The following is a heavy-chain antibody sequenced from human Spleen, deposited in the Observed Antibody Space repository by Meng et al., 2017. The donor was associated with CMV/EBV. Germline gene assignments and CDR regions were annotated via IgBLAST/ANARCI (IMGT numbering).Heavy chain of an antibody. CDR3: TRSPPTMVTTFHNWLDS. CDR2: INPNSGGR. D-gene: IGHD4-17*01. V-gene: IGHV1-2*02. Sequence: FNFTPFYIHWVRQAPGQGLEWMAWINPNSGGRNSAQMFQDGVTLTRDTSISTAYMELSGLTSDDTAIYYCTRSPPTMVTTFHNWLDSWGPGTLVTVSS. J-gene: IGHJ5*01. CDR1: FNFTPFY.